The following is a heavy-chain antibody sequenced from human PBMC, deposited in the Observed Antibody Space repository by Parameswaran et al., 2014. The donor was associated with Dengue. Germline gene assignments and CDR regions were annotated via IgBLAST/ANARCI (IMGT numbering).Heavy chain of an antibody. J-gene: IGHJ4*02. V-gene: IGHV1-46*01. D-gene: IGHD3-9*01. CDR2: INLGDGRA. CDR3: ARDGLYFDLLTGYSRSYYFDY. Sequence: WVRQAPGQGLEWMGIINLGDGRARYAQKFQGRVTATRDTSTSTVYMELSSLRSEDTAVYYCARDGLYFDLLTGYSRSYYFDYWGQGTLVTVSS.